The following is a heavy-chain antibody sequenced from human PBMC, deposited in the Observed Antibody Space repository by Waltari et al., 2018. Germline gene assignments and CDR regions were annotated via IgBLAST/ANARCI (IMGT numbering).Heavy chain of an antibody. CDR1: GGPISNYY. Sequence: QVQLQESGPGLVKPSETLSLTCTVSGGPISNYYWSWIRQPPGKGLEWIGCMYYSGSTKYNPSLKSRVTMSLDTSKNEFSLKMTSMTAADTAVYYCARQPAGYYEKSGYYPYYFDYWGQGILITVSS. CDR3: ARQPAGYYEKSGYYPYYFDY. CDR2: MYYSGST. V-gene: IGHV4-59*08. D-gene: IGHD3-22*01. J-gene: IGHJ4*02.